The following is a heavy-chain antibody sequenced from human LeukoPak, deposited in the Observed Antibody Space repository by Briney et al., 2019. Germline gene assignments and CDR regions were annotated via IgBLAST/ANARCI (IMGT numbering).Heavy chain of an antibody. CDR1: GGSTSSGDYY. CDR3: ARRRRGYSGYLDY. V-gene: IGHV4-30-4*01. CDR2: IYYSGSI. D-gene: IGHD5-12*01. Sequence: SETLSLTCTVSGGSTSSGDYYWSWIRQPPGKGLEWIGYIYYSGSIYHNPSLKSRVTISVDTSKNQFSLKLSSVTAADTAVYYCARRRRGYSGYLDYWGQGTLVTVSS. J-gene: IGHJ4*02.